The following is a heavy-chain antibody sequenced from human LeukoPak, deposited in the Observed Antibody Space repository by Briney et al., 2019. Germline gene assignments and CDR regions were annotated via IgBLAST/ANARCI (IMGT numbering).Heavy chain of an antibody. D-gene: IGHD3-3*01. Sequence: PGGSLRLSCAASGFTFSSYEMNWVRQAPGKGLEWVSYISSSGSTIYYADSVKGRFTISRDNAKNSLYLQMNGLRAEDTAVYYCARDRYDFWSGFLFDYWGQGTLVTVSS. V-gene: IGHV3-48*03. CDR2: ISSSGSTI. CDR3: ARDRYDFWSGFLFDY. J-gene: IGHJ4*02. CDR1: GFTFSSYE.